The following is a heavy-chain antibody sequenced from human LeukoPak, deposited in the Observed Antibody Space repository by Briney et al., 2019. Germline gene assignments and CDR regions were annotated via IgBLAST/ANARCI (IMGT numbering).Heavy chain of an antibody. D-gene: IGHD6-19*01. J-gene: IGHJ4*02. Sequence: SETLSLTCTVSGGSISSGGYYWSWIRQHPGKGLEWIGYIYYSGSTYYNPSLKSRVTISVDTSKNQFSLKLSSVTAADTAVYYCARDTAVAGTHDYWGQGTLVTVSS. CDR1: GGSISSGGYY. V-gene: IGHV4-31*03. CDR3: ARDTAVAGTHDY. CDR2: IYYSGST.